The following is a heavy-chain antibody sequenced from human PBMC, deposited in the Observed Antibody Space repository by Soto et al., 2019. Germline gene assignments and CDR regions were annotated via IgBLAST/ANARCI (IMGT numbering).Heavy chain of an antibody. CDR2: ISAYNGNT. V-gene: IGHV1-18*01. J-gene: IGHJ4*02. CDR1: GYTFSSYH. CDR3: ARDLPPVDY. Sequence: QIQLVQSGAEVKKPGASVKVSCKASGYTFSSYHITWVRQAPGQGLEWMGWISAYNGNTNFAQNLQGRVTMTTDPSTSTAYMELRSLRSDDTAVYYCARDLPPVDYWGQGTLVTVSS.